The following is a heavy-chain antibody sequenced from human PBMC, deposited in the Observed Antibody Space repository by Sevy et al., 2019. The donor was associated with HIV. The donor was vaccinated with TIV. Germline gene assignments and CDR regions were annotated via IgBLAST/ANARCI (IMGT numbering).Heavy chain of an antibody. CDR3: AIDRRRDGLIVVPFEK. J-gene: IGHJ4*02. CDR1: RLSFSNAW. D-gene: IGHD1-26*01. V-gene: IGHV3-15*01. CDR2: IRSETGGGTT. Sequence: GGSLRLSCAASRLSFSNAWMAWVRQAPGKGLEWVGRIRSETGGGTTDFAAFAKGKFTISRDDPKNTLYLQMNSLKTEDAAVYYCAIDRRRDGLIVVPFEKWGLGTLVTVSS.